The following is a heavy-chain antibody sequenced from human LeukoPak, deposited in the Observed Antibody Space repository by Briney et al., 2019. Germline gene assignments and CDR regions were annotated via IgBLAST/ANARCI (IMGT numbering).Heavy chain of an antibody. V-gene: IGHV4-59*01. CDR3: ARGYSSSWNYFDY. Sequence: PSETLSLTCTVSGGSISNYWWSWIRQPPGKGLEWIGYVFDSGGTNYNPSLKSRVTISVDTSKKQFSLKLSSVTAVDAAVYYCARGYSSSWNYFDYWGQGTLVTVSS. CDR1: GGSISNYW. J-gene: IGHJ4*02. CDR2: VFDSGGT. D-gene: IGHD6-13*01.